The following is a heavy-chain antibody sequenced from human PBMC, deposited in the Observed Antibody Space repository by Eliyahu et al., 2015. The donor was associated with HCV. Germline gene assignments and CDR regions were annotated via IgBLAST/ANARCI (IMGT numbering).Heavy chain of an antibody. Sequence: QVQLVESGGGVVQPGRSLRLSCAASGFTFSSXGMXWVRQAPGKGLEWVAVISYDGSNKYYADSVKGRFTISRDNSKNTLYLQMNSLRAEDTAVYYCARASITGIRSRAAGYYFDYWGQGTLVTVSS. V-gene: IGHV3-30*03. CDR2: ISYDGSNK. D-gene: IGHD6-13*01. CDR1: GFTFSSXG. CDR3: ARASITGIRSRAAGYYFDY. J-gene: IGHJ4*02.